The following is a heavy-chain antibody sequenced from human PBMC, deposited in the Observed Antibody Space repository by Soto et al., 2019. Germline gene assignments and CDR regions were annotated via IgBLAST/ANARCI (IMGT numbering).Heavy chain of an antibody. V-gene: IGHV4-59*01. CDR1: GGSISSYY. Sequence: QVQLQESGPGLVKPSETLSLTCTVSGGSISSYYWSWIRQPPGKGLEWIGYISYSGSTNYNPSLKRRVTTSVDTSKNQFSLKLSSVTAADTAVYYCAREDGDYIFDYWGQGTLVTVSS. J-gene: IGHJ4*02. CDR3: AREDGDYIFDY. D-gene: IGHD4-17*01. CDR2: ISYSGST.